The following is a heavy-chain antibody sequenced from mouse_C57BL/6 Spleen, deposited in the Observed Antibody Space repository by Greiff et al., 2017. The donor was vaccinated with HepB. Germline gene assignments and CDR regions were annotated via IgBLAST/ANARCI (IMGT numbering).Heavy chain of an antibody. J-gene: IGHJ4*01. CDR3: ARRLAYYYAMDY. V-gene: IGHV1-80*01. D-gene: IGHD4-1*01. CDR1: GYAFSSYW. Sequence: VQRVESGAELVKPGASVKISCKASGYAFSSYWMNWVKQRPGKGLEWIGQIYPGDGDTNYNGKFKGKATLTADKSSSTAYMQLSSLTSEDSAVYFCARRLAYYYAMDYWGQGTSVTVSS. CDR2: IYPGDGDT.